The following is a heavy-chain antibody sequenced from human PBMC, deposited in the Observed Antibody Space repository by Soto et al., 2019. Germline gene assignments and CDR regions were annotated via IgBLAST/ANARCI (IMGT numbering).Heavy chain of an antibody. Sequence: ASVKVFNKASGYSFINFDISCVRQAAGQGPEWLGWMNSSSGKTGYTSKFQGIAAMTRDASTATAHLDLTSLTSDDTAVYCCARRASAGTLNWFDPWGPGTLVTVSS. V-gene: IGHV1-8*02. CDR2: MNSSSGKT. CDR3: ARRASAGTLNWFDP. CDR1: GYSFINFD. J-gene: IGHJ5*02. D-gene: IGHD6-13*01.